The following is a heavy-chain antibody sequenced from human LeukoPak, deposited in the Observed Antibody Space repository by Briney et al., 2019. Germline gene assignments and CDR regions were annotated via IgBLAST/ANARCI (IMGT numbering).Heavy chain of an antibody. J-gene: IGHJ4*02. V-gene: IGHV4-59*05. D-gene: IGHD4-23*01. Sequence: SETLSLTCTVSGGSISSYYWSWIRQPAGKGLEWIGRIYYSGSSYYNPSLKSRVTISVDTSKNQFSLKLSSVTAADTAVYYCARHRYGGILFDYWGQGTLVTVSS. CDR1: GGSISSYY. CDR3: ARHRYGGILFDY. CDR2: IYYSGSS.